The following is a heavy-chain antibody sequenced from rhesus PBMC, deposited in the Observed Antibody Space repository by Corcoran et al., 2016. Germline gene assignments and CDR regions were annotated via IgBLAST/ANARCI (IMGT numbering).Heavy chain of an antibody. CDR1: GFSLTTSGMG. V-gene: IGHV2-152*01. CDR2: IYWDDDK. D-gene: IGHD4-29*01. Sequence: QVTLKESGPALVKPTQTLTLTCTFSGFSLTTSGMGVGWIRQPPGRALEWLALIYWDDDKRYRTSLKSRLTISKDTSKNQLLLTMTNMDPMDTATYYCTRGGYGSSYGLDSWGQGVVVTVSS. CDR3: TRGGYGSSYGLDS. J-gene: IGHJ6*01.